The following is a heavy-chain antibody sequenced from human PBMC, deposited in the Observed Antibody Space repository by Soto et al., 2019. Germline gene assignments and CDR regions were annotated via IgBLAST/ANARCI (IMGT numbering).Heavy chain of an antibody. CDR3: ARDNSIAMILVALNHDAFNI. CDR1: GCTFSNYG. Sequence: VGSLRLSSAASGCTFSNYGMHWVRQAPGKGLEWVAVIWYDGSNKYYADSVKGRFTISRDNSKNTLYLQMNSLRAEDTAVYYCARDNSIAMILVALNHDAFNIWGQGTMVPDS. D-gene: IGHD3-22*01. CDR2: IWYDGSNK. J-gene: IGHJ3*02. V-gene: IGHV3-33*01.